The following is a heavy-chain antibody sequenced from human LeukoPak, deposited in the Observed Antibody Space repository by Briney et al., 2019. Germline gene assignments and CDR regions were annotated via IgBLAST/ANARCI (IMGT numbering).Heavy chain of an antibody. CDR2: INPNSGGT. CDR1: GCTFTGYY. CDR3: ARAFFNSGFDY. D-gene: IGHD3-3*02. Sequence: ASVKVSCKASGCTFTGYYVHWLRQAPGQGLTWMGWINPNSGGTDYAQQYQGRVTLTRDTSISTVYMELSSLTSDDSAVYYCARAFFNSGFDYWGQGTLVTVSS. J-gene: IGHJ4*02. V-gene: IGHV1-2*02.